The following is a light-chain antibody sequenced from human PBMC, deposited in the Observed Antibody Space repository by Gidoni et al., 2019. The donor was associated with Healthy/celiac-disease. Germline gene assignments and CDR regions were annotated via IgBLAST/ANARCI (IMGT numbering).Light chain of an antibody. CDR1: QSVSSY. V-gene: IGKV3-11*01. Sequence: EIVLTQSPATLSLSPGERATLACRASQSVSSYLAWYKQKPGQDPRLLIYDASNMATGIPPRFSGSGYGTDFNLTISRLEPEDFAVYYCQQRSNWPLTFGGGTKVEIK. CDR2: DAS. J-gene: IGKJ4*01. CDR3: QQRSNWPLT.